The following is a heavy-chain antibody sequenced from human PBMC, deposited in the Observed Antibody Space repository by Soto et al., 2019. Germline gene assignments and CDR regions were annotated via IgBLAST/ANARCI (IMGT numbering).Heavy chain of an antibody. V-gene: IGHV4-30-2*01. CDR3: ARGNGYYDSSGYTYYFDY. J-gene: IGHJ4*02. D-gene: IGHD3-22*01. CDR2: IYHSGST. CDR1: GGSISSGGYS. Sequence: SETLSLTCAVSGGSISSGGYSWSWIRQPPXKGLEWIGYIYHSGSTYYNPSLKSRVTISVDRSKNQFSLKLSSVTAADTAVYYCARGNGYYDSSGYTYYFDYWGQGSLVTVSS.